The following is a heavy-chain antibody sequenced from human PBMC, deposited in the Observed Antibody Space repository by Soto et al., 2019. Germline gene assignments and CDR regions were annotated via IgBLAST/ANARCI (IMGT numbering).Heavy chain of an antibody. CDR2: ISSNSDYI. J-gene: IGHJ4*02. V-gene: IGHV3-21*01. CDR3: ARNLAVSVPYYFDS. D-gene: IGHD6-19*01. CDR1: GFTFSSYS. Sequence: EVQLVESGGGLVKPGGSLRLSCAASGFTFSSYSLNWVRQAPGKGLEWVSAISSNSDYIFYGDSVKGRFTISRDNAKNSVYLQMNSLRAEDTAVYYCARNLAVSVPYYFDSWGQGTLVTVSS.